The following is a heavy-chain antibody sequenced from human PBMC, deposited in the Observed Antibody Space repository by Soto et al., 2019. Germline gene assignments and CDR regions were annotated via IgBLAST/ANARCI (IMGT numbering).Heavy chain of an antibody. CDR2: IYYSGSN. CDR3: ARDRGVPAAIDYYYYGMDV. V-gene: IGHV4-30-4*01. CDR1: GGSISSGDYY. J-gene: IGHJ6*02. Sequence: PSETLSLTCTVSGGSISSGDYYWSWIRQPTGKGLEWIGYIYYSGSNYYNPSLKSRVTISVDTSKNQLPLKLSSVTAADTAVYYCARDRGVPAAIDYYYYGMDVWGQGTTVTVSS. D-gene: IGHD2-2*01.